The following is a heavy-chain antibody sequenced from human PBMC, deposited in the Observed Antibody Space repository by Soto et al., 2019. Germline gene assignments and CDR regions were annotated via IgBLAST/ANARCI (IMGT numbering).Heavy chain of an antibody. D-gene: IGHD3-3*01. CDR1: GFTVSSNY. J-gene: IGHJ5*02. Sequence: PGGSLRLSCAASGFTVSSNYMSWVRQAPGKGLEWVSVIYSGGSTYYADSEKGRFTISRDNSKNTLYLQMNSLRAEDTAVYYCAREAPYYDFWSGAPFDPWGQGTLVTVSS. V-gene: IGHV3-66*02. CDR2: IYSGGST. CDR3: AREAPYYDFWSGAPFDP.